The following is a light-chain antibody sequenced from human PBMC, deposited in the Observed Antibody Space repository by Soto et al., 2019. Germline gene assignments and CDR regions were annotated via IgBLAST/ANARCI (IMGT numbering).Light chain of an antibody. CDR1: Y. V-gene: IGKV3-20*01. CDR2: GGS. CDR3: QQYVTSPRT. J-gene: IGKJ1*01. Sequence: EVVLTQSPDTLSLPPGERATLSCRATYLAWYQQKPGQAPRLLIYGGSFRATGVPDKFSGRGSGTDFTLSISRLEPEDFAVYYCQQYVTSPRTFGQGTKVDI.